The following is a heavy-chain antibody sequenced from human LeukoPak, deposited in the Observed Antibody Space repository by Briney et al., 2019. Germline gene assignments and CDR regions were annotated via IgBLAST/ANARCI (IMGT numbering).Heavy chain of an antibody. CDR3: ARPLMYYYGSETYFWFDP. J-gene: IGHJ5*02. D-gene: IGHD3-10*01. V-gene: IGHV3-7*01. CDR1: GFTFSSYS. CDR2: IKQDGSEK. Sequence: PGGSLRLSCAASGFTFSSYSRNWVRQAPGKGLEGVANIKQDGSEKYYVDSVKGRFTISRDNVKNSLYLQMNSLRAEDTAVYYCARPLMYYYGSETYFWFDPWGQGTPVTVSS.